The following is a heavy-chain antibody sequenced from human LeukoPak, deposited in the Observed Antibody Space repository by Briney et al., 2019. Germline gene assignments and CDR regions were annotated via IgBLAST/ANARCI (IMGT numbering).Heavy chain of an antibody. D-gene: IGHD6-6*01. CDR2: IYYTGST. V-gene: IGHV4-39*01. J-gene: IGHJ4*02. CDR1: GGSISTSSYY. CDR3: ARHPRVAARYYFDY. Sequence: SETLSLTCTVSGGSISTSSYYWGWIRQPPGKGLAWIGSIYYTGSTSYNPSLKSRVTISVDTSKNQFSLKLSSVTVADTAVYYCARHPRVAARYYFDYWGQGTLVTVSS.